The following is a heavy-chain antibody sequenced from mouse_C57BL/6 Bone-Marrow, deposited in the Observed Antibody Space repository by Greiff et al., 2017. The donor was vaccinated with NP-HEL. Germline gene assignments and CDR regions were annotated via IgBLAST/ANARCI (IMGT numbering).Heavy chain of an antibody. Sequence: EVHLVESGGGLVQPKGSLKLSCAASGFSFNTYAMNWVRQAPGTGLEWVARIRSKSNNYATYYADSVKDRFTISRDDSESMLYLQMNNLKAEDTAMYYCALSYFDYWGQGTTLTVSS. V-gene: IGHV10-1*01. CDR2: IRSKSNNYAT. CDR3: ALSYFDY. CDR1: GFSFNTYA. J-gene: IGHJ2*01.